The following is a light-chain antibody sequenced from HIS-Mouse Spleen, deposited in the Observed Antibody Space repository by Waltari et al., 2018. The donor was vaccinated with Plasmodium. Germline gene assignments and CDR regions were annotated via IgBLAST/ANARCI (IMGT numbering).Light chain of an antibody. CDR2: DAS. J-gene: IGKJ3*01. Sequence: IQMTQSPSSLSASVGHSVTLPCQASQDISNYLNWYQQKPWKAPKLLIYDASNLETGVPSRVSGSGSGTDFTFTISSLQPEDIATYYCQQYDNLPPLFTFGPGTKVDIK. V-gene: IGKV1-33*01. CDR1: QDISNY. CDR3: QQYDNLPPLFT.